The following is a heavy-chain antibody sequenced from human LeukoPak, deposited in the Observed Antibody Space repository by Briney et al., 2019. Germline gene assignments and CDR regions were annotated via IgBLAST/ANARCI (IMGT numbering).Heavy chain of an antibody. Sequence: ASVKVSCKASGYTFTGYYMHWVRQAPGQGLEWMGWINPNSGGTNYAQKFQGWVTMTRDTSISTAYMELSRLRSDDTAVYYCARAGLTYSSIAARTFGYWGQGTLVTVS. CDR2: INPNSGGT. CDR1: GYTFTGYY. V-gene: IGHV1-2*04. CDR3: ARAGLTYSSIAARTFGY. D-gene: IGHD6-6*01. J-gene: IGHJ4*02.